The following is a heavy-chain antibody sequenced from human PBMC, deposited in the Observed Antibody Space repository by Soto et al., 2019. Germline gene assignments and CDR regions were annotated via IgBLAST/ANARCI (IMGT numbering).Heavy chain of an antibody. CDR1: VG. CDR3: VADLPNDIYPFDY. V-gene: IGHV2-5*02. D-gene: IGHD3-9*01. CDR2: IYWDDDK. J-gene: IGHJ4*01. Sequence: VGVGWIRQPPGKALEWLALIYWDDDKRYSPSLWGRLTITKDTSKNQVVLTMTNMDPVDTAVYYCVADLPNDIYPFDYWGHGTLITVSS.